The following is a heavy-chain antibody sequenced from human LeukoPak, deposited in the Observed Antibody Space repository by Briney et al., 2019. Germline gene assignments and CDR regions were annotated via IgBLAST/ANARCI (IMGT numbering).Heavy chain of an antibody. CDR2: IFTDGSTT. J-gene: IGHJ4*01. CDR1: NFDFFCYG. D-gene: IGHD2-21*02. Sequence: GGSLTLSCVASNFDFFCYGLQWVRQAAGKGLVWVSRIFTDGSTTRYADSVKGRFTISRDNAKNTLYLEMKSLRVEDTAVYYCARELPREVTLDYWGQGTLVTVSP. CDR3: ARELPREVTLDY. V-gene: IGHV3-74*01.